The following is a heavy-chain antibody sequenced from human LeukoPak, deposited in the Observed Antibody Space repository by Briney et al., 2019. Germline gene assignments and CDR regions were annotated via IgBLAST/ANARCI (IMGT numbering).Heavy chain of an antibody. J-gene: IGHJ6*03. CDR2: INPSGGST. CDR1: GYTFTNYY. Sequence: GASVKVSCKASGYTFTNYYMHWVRQAHGQGLEWMGIINPSGGSTSYAQKLQGRVTMTRDTSTSTVYMELSSLRSEDTAGYYCARDWRQLGSYYYYYMDVWGKGTTVTVSS. D-gene: IGHD6-13*01. CDR3: ARDWRQLGSYYYYYMDV. V-gene: IGHV1-46*01.